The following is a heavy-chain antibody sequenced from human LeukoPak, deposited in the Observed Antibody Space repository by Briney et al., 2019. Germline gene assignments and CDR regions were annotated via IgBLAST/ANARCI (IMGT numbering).Heavy chain of an antibody. Sequence: GGSLRLSCAASGFTFTDWYMNWVRQAPGKCLEWVSYISSTVDNTNYADSVRGRFTISRDTAKRTLYLQMDSLRVDDTAIYYCARDRGGSALANWGQGTLVIVSS. CDR2: ISSTVDNT. J-gene: IGHJ4*02. D-gene: IGHD1-26*01. CDR1: GFTFTDWY. V-gene: IGHV3-11*04. CDR3: ARDRGGSALAN.